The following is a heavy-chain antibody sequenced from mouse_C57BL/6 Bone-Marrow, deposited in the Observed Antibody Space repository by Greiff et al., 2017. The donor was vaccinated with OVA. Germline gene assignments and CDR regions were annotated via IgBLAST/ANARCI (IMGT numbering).Heavy chain of an antibody. CDR1: GYTFTSYW. Sequence: VQLQQPGAELVKPGASVKLSCKASGYTFTSYWMHWVKQRPGQGLEWIGMIHPNSGSTNYNEKFKSKATLTVDKSSSTAYMQLSSLTSEDSAVYYGALDYDWFAYWGQGTLVTVSA. J-gene: IGHJ3*01. D-gene: IGHD2-4*01. CDR3: ALDYDWFAY. CDR2: IHPNSGST. V-gene: IGHV1-64*01.